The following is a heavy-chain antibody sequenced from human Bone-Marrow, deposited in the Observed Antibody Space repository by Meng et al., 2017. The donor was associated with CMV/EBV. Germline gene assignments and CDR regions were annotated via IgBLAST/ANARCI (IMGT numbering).Heavy chain of an antibody. J-gene: IGHJ4*02. Sequence: ETLSLSCTVSGGSIGSSSYYWGWIRQPPGKGLEWIGSIYYSGSTYYNPSLMSRVTISVDTSKNQFPLKLSPVTAADTAVYYCARRPAAVAGTSPFDYWGQGTLVTVSS. CDR2: IYYSGST. CDR1: GGSIGSSSYY. CDR3: ARRPAAVAGTSPFDY. V-gene: IGHV4-39*01. D-gene: IGHD6-19*01.